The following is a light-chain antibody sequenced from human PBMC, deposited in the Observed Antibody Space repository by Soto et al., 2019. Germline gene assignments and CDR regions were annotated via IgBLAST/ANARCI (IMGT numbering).Light chain of an antibody. CDR3: QVWDSTTYHCV. CDR1: NIGGKS. J-gene: IGLJ7*01. Sequence: SYELTQPPSVSVAPGQTARITCGGDNIGGKSVHWYQQKAGQAPVLVVYDNSDRPSGTPERFAGSNSGNTATLTVSRVEAGDEADYYCQVWDSTTYHCVFGTGTQLTVL. V-gene: IGLV3-21*02. CDR2: DNS.